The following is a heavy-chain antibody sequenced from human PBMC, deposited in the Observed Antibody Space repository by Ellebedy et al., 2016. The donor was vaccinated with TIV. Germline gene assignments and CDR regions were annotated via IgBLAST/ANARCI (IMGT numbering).Heavy chain of an antibody. D-gene: IGHD6-19*01. V-gene: IGHV1-2*02. Sequence: ASVKVSCKASGYTFTGYYMHWVRQAPGQGLEWMGWINPNSGGTNYAQKFQGRVTMTRDTSISTAYMELSRLRSDDTAVYYCARQDIAVAYYFDSWGRGTLVTVSS. J-gene: IGHJ4*02. CDR2: INPNSGGT. CDR1: GYTFTGYY. CDR3: ARQDIAVAYYFDS.